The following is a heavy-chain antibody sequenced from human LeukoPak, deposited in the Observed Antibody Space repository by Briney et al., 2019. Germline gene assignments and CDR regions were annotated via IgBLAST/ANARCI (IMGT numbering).Heavy chain of an antibody. Sequence: SETLSLTCAVYGGSFSGYYWSWIRQPPGKGLEWIGEINHRGSTNYNPSLKSRVTISVDTSKNQFSLKLSSVTAADTAVYYCARGRDRLGESTGYWGQGTLVTVSS. J-gene: IGHJ4*02. CDR3: ARGRDRLGESTGY. D-gene: IGHD3-10*01. CDR2: INHRGST. CDR1: GGSFSGYY. V-gene: IGHV4-34*01.